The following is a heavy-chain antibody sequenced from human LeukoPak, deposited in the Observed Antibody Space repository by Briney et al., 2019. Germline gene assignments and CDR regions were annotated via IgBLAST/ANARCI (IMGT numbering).Heavy chain of an antibody. V-gene: IGHV4-59*01. CDR1: GGSISSYY. Sequence: SETLSPTCTVSGGSISSYYWSWIRQPPGKGLEWIGYIYYSGSTNYNPSLKSRVTISVDTSKNQFSLKLSSVTAADTAVYYCARALPHRYSYGYGAFDYWGQGTLVTVSS. CDR2: IYYSGST. D-gene: IGHD5-18*01. CDR3: ARALPHRYSYGYGAFDY. J-gene: IGHJ4*02.